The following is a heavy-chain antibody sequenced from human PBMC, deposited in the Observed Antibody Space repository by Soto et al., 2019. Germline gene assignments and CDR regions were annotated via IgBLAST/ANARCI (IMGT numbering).Heavy chain of an antibody. D-gene: IGHD6-19*01. J-gene: IGHJ4*02. CDR1: GFTFSSYW. Sequence: EVQLVESGGGLVQPGGSLRLSCAASGFTFSSYWMSWVRQAPGKGLEWVAHTRQDGGQEYYVDSVKGRFTISRDNAKNSLYLQMNSLRVEDTAVYYCARYPNPTVAGLPFDLWGQGTLVNVSS. CDR2: TRQDGGQE. V-gene: IGHV3-7*03. CDR3: ARYPNPTVAGLPFDL.